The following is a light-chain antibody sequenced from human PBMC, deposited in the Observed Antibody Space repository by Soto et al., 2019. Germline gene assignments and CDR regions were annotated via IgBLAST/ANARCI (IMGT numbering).Light chain of an antibody. J-gene: IGKJ5*01. CDR3: QKRHMWPIT. CDR1: QSVSSY. CDR2: DAY. Sequence: IVLTQSPATLSLSTGEGATLSCRASQSVSSYLAWYQQKPGQAPRLLIYDAYNRATGIPPRFSGSGSGTDFTLTISSLEPEDSAVYYCQKRHMWPITFGQGTRLEIK. V-gene: IGKV3-11*01.